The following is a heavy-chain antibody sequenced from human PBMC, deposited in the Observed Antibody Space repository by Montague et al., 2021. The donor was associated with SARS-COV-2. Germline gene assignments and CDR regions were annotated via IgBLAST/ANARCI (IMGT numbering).Heavy chain of an antibody. J-gene: IGHJ6*02. CDR2: VIHSGTT. Sequence: SETLSLTCHVYGASFSGYYWSWVRQSPGKGLEWIGEVIHSGTTNYNPSLKGRVTISIDSSNDRFSLRLTSLTAADTGVYYCASVEFFYYGSGNYYRSALDDWGQGTTVTVSS. CDR1: GASFSGYY. V-gene: IGHV4-34*12. CDR3: ASVEFFYYGSGNYYRSALDD. D-gene: IGHD3-10*01.